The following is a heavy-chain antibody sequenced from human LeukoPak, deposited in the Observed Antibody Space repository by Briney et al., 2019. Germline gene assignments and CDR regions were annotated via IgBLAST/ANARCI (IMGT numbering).Heavy chain of an antibody. V-gene: IGHV4-61*02. CDR2: IYTSGST. CDR3: ARAVGGSYFVLDV. J-gene: IGHJ6*02. Sequence: SSETLSLTCTVSGGSISSGGYYWSWIRQPAGKGLEWIGRIYTSGSTNYNPSLKSRVTMSVDTSKNQFSLKLSSVTAADTAVYYCARAVGGSYFVLDVWGQGTTVTVSS. CDR1: GGSISSGGYY. D-gene: IGHD6-19*01.